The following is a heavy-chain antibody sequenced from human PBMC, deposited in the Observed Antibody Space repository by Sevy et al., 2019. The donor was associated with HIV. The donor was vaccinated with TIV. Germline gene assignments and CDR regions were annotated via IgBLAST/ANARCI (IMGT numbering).Heavy chain of an antibody. CDR3: ATGRDYGSGSYDY. Sequence: GGSLRLSCVASDFSFDRYGMHWIRQAPGKGLEWVAVILYEGINKDYGDSVRGRFTISRDNSKNTLYLEMNNLRVDDTAVYYCATGRDYGSGSYDYWGQGTLVTVSS. D-gene: IGHD3-10*01. CDR1: DFSFDRYG. CDR2: ILYEGINK. V-gene: IGHV3-33*03. J-gene: IGHJ4*02.